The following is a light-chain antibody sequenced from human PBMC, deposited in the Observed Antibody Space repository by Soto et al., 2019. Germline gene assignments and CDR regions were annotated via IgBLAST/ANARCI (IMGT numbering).Light chain of an antibody. CDR2: DVT. CDR1: SSDIGGYNH. Sequence: QSALTQPPSASGSPEQSVTISCTGTSSDIGGYNHVSWYQQHPGKAPELMIYDVTKRPSGVPDRFSGSKSGNTAYLTVSGLQAEDEADYYCSSFAGNNNFDVLLGVGTQLTVL. CDR3: SSFAGNNNFDVL. J-gene: IGLJ2*01. V-gene: IGLV2-8*01.